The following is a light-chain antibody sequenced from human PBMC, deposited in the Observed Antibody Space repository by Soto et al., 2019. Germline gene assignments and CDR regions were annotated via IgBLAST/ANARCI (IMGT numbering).Light chain of an antibody. CDR3: QSYDSSLRV. V-gene: IGLV1-40*01. Sequence: QSVLTQPPSVSGAPGHRGTISCTGSSSNIGAGYDVHWYQQLPGTAPKLLIYGNSNRPSGVPDRFSGSKSGTSASVAITGLQAEDEADYYCQSYDSSLRVFGGGTKLTVL. J-gene: IGLJ2*01. CDR2: GNS. CDR1: SSNIGAGYD.